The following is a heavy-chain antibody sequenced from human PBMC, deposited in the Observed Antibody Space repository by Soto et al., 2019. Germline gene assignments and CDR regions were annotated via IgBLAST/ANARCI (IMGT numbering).Heavy chain of an antibody. D-gene: IGHD3-16*02. Sequence: SETLSLTCTVSGGSISSSSYYWGWIRQPPGKGLEWIGSIYYSGSTYYNPSLKSRVTISVDTSKNQFSLKLSSVTAADTAVYYCASPRYDYIWGSYRSYYYYMDVWGKGTTVTVSS. CDR2: IYYSGST. CDR1: GGSISSSSYY. J-gene: IGHJ6*03. V-gene: IGHV4-39*01. CDR3: ASPRYDYIWGSYRSYYYYMDV.